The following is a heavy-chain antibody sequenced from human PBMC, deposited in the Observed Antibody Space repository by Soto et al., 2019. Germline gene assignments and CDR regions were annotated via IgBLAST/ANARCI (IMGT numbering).Heavy chain of an antibody. CDR1: GYTFTSYG. CDR2: ISAYNGNT. J-gene: IGHJ4*02. V-gene: IGHV1-18*01. CDR3: ARDPARYSSSYFDY. Sequence: AASVKVSCKASGYTFTSYGISWVRQAPGQGLEWMGWISAYNGNTNYAQKLQGRVTMTTDTSTSTAYMELRSLRSDDTAVYYCARDPARYSSSYFDYWGQGTLVTVSS. D-gene: IGHD6-6*01.